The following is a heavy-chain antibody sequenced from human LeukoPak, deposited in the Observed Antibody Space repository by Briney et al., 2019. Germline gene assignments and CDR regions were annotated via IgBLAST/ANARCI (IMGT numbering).Heavy chain of an antibody. CDR1: GCTFTSYD. V-gene: IGHV1-8*01. CDR2: MNPNSGNT. J-gene: IGHJ4*02. CDR3: ARGLFHAYYDFWSGYPSF. Sequence: ASLKVSCKASGCTFTSYDINWVRQATGQGLEWMGWMNPNSGNTGYAQKFQGRVTMTRNTSISTAYMELSSLRSEDTAVYYCARGLFHAYYDFWSGYPSFWGQGTLVTVSS. D-gene: IGHD3-3*01.